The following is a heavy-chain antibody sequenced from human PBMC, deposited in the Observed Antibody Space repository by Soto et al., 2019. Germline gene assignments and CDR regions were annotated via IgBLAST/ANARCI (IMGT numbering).Heavy chain of an antibody. J-gene: IGHJ6*02. CDR3: ARTYYYDSSGYWGYYGMDV. Sequence: PGGSLRLSCAASGFTFSSYSMNWVRQAPGKGLEWVSSISSSSSYIYYADSVKGRFTISRDNAKNSLYLQMNSLRAEDTAVYYCARTYYYDSSGYWGYYGMDVWGQGTTVTSP. V-gene: IGHV3-21*01. CDR1: GFTFSSYS. CDR2: ISSSSSYI. D-gene: IGHD3-22*01.